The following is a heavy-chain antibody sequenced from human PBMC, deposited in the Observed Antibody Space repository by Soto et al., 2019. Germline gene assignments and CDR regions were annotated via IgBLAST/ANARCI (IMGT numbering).Heavy chain of an antibody. CDR2: ISYDGSDK. CDR1: GFTFSSYG. V-gene: IGHV3-30*18. Sequence: QVQLVESGGGVVQPGRSLRLSCAASGFTFSSYGMQWVRQAPGKGLDWVAVISYDGSDKYYADSVKGRFTISRDNSKNTLYLQMNSLRAEDTAVYYCAKGKYRCGSLHYYYGMDVWGQGTTVTVSS. CDR3: AKGKYRCGSLHYYYGMDV. D-gene: IGHD6-19*01. J-gene: IGHJ6*02.